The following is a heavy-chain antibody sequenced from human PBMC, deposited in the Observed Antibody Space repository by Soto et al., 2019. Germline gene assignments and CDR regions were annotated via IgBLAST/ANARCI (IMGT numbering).Heavy chain of an antibody. CDR3: ANSQHRARDY. J-gene: IGHJ4*02. CDR2: ISVSGGTT. V-gene: IGHV3-23*01. Sequence: PGGSLRLSCSVSGFTFSSYDLIWVRQAPGKGLEWVSAISVSGGTTYYADSVKGRFTISRDNSKNTLHLQMNSLRAEDTAIYFCANSQHRARDYWGQGIRVTVSS. CDR1: GFTFSSYD.